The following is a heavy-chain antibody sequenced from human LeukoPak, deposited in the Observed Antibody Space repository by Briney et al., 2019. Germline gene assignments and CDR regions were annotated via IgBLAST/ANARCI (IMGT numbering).Heavy chain of an antibody. D-gene: IGHD3-3*01. Sequence: PSETLSLTCTVSGGSISSGSYYWSWIRQPAGKGLEWIGRIYTSGSTNYNPSLKSRVTISVDTSKNQFSLKLSSVTAADTAVYYCARDGTLELDYWGQGTLVTVSS. J-gene: IGHJ4*02. CDR2: IYTSGST. CDR3: ARDGTLELDY. V-gene: IGHV4-61*02. CDR1: GGSISSGSYY.